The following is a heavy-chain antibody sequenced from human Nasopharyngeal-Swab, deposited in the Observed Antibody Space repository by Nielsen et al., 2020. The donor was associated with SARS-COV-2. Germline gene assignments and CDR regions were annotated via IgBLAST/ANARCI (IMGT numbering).Heavy chain of an antibody. D-gene: IGHD3-3*01. CDR2: ISSTSSTI. J-gene: IGHJ4*02. CDR1: SNYA. CDR3: ARSRSGYYVDY. V-gene: IGHV3-48*01. Sequence: GGSLRLSCAASSNYAMHWVRQAPGKGLEWASYISSTSSTIYYADSVKGRFTISRDNAQNSLYLQMNSLRAEDTAVCYCARSRSGYYVDYWGQGTLVTVSS.